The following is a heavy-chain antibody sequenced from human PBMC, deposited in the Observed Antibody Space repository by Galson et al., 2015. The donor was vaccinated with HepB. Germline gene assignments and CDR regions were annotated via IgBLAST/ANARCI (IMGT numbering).Heavy chain of an antibody. V-gene: IGHV3-23*01. CDR2: ITGSGDKT. Sequence: SLRLSCAASGFTFTSSAMSWVRQSPGRGMEWVSAITGSGDKTFYGNSVKGRFAISRDNSKNTLYLQMNSLRAEDTAVYYCARDLFGITGTFDPWGQGTLVTVSS. J-gene: IGHJ5*02. CDR3: ARDLFGITGTFDP. CDR1: GFTFTSSA. D-gene: IGHD1-20*01.